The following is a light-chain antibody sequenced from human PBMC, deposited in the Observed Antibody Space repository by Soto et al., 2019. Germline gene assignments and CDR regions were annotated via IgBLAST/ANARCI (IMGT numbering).Light chain of an antibody. V-gene: IGKV3-20*01. CDR3: QQYYSTPFT. CDR2: HTS. Sequence: EIVLTQSPGTLSLSKGQRASLSCRASQNVDKNYFAWYQQRPGQAPRVLIHHTSRRASGIPDRFSGAGSGTDFTLTISSLQAEDVAVYYCQQYYSTPFTFGQGTKLEIK. J-gene: IGKJ2*01. CDR1: QNVDKNY.